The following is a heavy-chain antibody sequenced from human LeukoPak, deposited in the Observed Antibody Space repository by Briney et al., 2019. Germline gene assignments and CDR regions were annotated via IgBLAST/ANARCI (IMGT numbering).Heavy chain of an antibody. CDR3: AGDSYGWDYFDY. D-gene: IGHD5-18*01. J-gene: IGHJ4*02. CDR2: IYIGGTT. CDR1: GFSVSNNY. Sequence: GGSLGLSCAASGFSVSNNYINWVRQAPGKGLEWVSVIYIGGTTYYADSVKGRFTISRDDSKNTVYLQMNSLRVEDTAVYYCAGDSYGWDYFDYWGQGTLVTVSS. V-gene: IGHV3-66*01.